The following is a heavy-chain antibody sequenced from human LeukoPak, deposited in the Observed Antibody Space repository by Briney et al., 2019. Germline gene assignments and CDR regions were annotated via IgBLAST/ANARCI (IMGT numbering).Heavy chain of an antibody. CDR3: ARGRKITSGWYYVYFQH. Sequence: PSETLSLTCAVYGGSFSGYYWSWIRQPPGKGLEWIGEINHSGSTNYNPSLKSRVTISVDTSKNQFSLKLSSVTATDTAVYYCARGRKITSGWYYVYFQHWGQGTLVTVSS. CDR2: INHSGST. V-gene: IGHV4-34*01. J-gene: IGHJ1*01. CDR1: GGSFSGYY. D-gene: IGHD6-19*01.